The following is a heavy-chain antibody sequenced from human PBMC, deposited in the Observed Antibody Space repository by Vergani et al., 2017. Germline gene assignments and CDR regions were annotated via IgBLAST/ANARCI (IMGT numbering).Heavy chain of an antibody. J-gene: IGHJ4*02. CDR3: ARSRSPYYGGNDY. V-gene: IGHV4-59*01. CDR2: IYYSGST. Sequence: QVQLQESGPGLVKPWETLSLTCTVSGGPISSYYWSWIRQPPGKGLEWIGYIYYSGSTNYNPSLKSRVTISVDTSKNQFSLKLSSVTAADTAVYYCARSRSPYYGGNDYWGQGTLVTVSS. CDR1: GGPISSYY. D-gene: IGHD4-23*01.